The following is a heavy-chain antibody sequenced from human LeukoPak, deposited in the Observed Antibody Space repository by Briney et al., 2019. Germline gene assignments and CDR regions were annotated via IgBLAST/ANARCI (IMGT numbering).Heavy chain of an antibody. J-gene: IGHJ4*02. CDR2: ISAYNGNT. D-gene: IGHD3-16*01. CDR1: GYTFTSYG. V-gene: IGHV1-18*01. CDR3: ARRIWQGGYDY. Sequence: EASVKVSCKASGYTFTSYGISWVRQAPGQGLEWMGWISAYNGNTNYAQKLQRRLTMPTDTSTSTAYMELRSLRSDDTAVYYCARRIWQGGYDYWGQGTLVTVSS.